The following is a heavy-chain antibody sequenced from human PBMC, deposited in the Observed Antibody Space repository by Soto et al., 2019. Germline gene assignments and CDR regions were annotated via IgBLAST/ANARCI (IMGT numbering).Heavy chain of an antibody. CDR2: IDPSDSYT. Sequence: ESLTISVKGSGYSFTSYWISWVRQMPGKGLEWMGRIDPSDSYTDYSPSFQGHVTISRDNSKNTLYLQMNSLRAEDTAVHYCAKDQAYYDILTGYYPSYYYYYGMDVWGQGTTVTVAS. D-gene: IGHD3-9*01. CDR1: GYSFTSYW. CDR3: AKDQAYYDILTGYYPSYYYYYGMDV. V-gene: IGHV5-10-1*01. J-gene: IGHJ6*02.